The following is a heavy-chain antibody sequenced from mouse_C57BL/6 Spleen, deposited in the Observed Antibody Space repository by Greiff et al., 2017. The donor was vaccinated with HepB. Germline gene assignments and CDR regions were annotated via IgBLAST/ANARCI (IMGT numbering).Heavy chain of an antibody. CDR3: ARGDYYGSSPYYAMDY. Sequence: QVQLQQPGAELVRPGSSVKLSCKASGYTFTSYWMDWVKQRPGQGLEWIGYIYPSDSETHYNQKFKDKATLTVDKSSSTAYMQLSSLTSEDSAVYYCARGDYYGSSPYYAMDYWGQGTSVTVSS. CDR2: IYPSDSET. D-gene: IGHD1-1*01. CDR1: GYTFTSYW. J-gene: IGHJ4*01. V-gene: IGHV1-61*01.